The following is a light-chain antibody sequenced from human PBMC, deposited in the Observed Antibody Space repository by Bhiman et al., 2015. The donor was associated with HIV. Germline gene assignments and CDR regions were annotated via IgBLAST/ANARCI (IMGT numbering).Light chain of an antibody. CDR3: GTWDTDRRSGV. Sequence: QSVLTQPPSVSAAPGQKVTISCSGSSSNIRNNYVSWYRQLPGTAPKLLIYDNLKRHYGTPDRFSGSKSGATGTLEITEVQTADEADYYCGTWDTDRRSGVFGGGTRLTVL. V-gene: IGLV1-51*01. CDR2: DNL. J-gene: IGLJ3*02. CDR1: SSNIRNNY.